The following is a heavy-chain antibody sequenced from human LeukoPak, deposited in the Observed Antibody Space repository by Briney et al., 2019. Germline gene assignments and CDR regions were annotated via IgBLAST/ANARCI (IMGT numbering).Heavy chain of an antibody. D-gene: IGHD3-10*01. CDR3: ARLSAMLRGPEPIYYFDY. CDR1: GFTFSSYE. V-gene: IGHV3-48*03. CDR2: ISSSGSTI. Sequence: GGSLRLSCAASGFTFSSYEMNWVRQAPGKGLEWVSYISSSGSTIYYADSVKGRFTISRGNSKNSLFLQMNSLRAEDTATYYCARLSAMLRGPEPIYYFDYWGQGTLVTVSS. J-gene: IGHJ4*01.